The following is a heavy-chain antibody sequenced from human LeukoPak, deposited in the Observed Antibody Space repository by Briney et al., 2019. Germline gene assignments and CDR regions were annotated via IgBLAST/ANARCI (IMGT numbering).Heavy chain of an antibody. CDR3: ARGRYSGFDL. Sequence: SQTLSLTCAISGDSVSTNSVAWNWIRQSPSRGLEWLGRTYYRSKWNNDYAVSVRSRITINPDTSKNQFSLQLNSVTPDDTALYYCARGRYSGFDLWGQGTMVTVSS. V-gene: IGHV6-1*01. J-gene: IGHJ3*01. CDR2: TYYRSKWNN. D-gene: IGHD2-15*01. CDR1: GDSVSTNSVA.